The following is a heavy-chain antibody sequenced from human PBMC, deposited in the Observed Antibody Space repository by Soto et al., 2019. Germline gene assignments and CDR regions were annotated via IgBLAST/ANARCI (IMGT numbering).Heavy chain of an antibody. CDR1: GFTFSSYA. CDR2: ISGSGGST. Sequence: GGSLRLSCAASGFTFSSYAMSWVRRAPGKGLEWVSAISGSGGSTYYADSVKGRFTISRDNSKNTLYLQMNSLRAEDTAVYYCARGGTMSWNVLDFWGQGTLVTVSS. CDR3: ARGGTMSWNVLDF. V-gene: IGHV3-23*01. D-gene: IGHD1-1*01. J-gene: IGHJ4*02.